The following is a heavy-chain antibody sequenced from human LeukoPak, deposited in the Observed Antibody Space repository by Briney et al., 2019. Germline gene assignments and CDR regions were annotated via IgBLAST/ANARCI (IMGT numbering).Heavy chain of an antibody. Sequence: GESLKISCKASGYSFTSNWIAWVRQMPGKGLEMMGVIFPGDSNTRYSPSFQGQVTISVDKSISAAYLQWSSLKASDTARYYCARQGCSSTSCHTIDYWGQGTLVTVSS. CDR2: IFPGDSNT. D-gene: IGHD2-2*02. V-gene: IGHV5-51*01. CDR1: GYSFTSNW. CDR3: ARQGCSSTSCHTIDY. J-gene: IGHJ4*02.